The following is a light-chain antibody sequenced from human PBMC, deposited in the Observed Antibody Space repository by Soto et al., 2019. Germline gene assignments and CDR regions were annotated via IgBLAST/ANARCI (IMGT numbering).Light chain of an antibody. J-gene: IGKJ3*01. Sequence: DIQMTQSPSSLSASVGDRVTITCQASQDISNHLNWYQQKPGKAPKFLIYDASSLETGVPSSFSGSGSGTDFTLTITSLRPEDIATYYCQQYDNLPTFTFGPGTKVDIK. CDR2: DAS. CDR3: QQYDNLPTFT. V-gene: IGKV1-33*01. CDR1: QDISNH.